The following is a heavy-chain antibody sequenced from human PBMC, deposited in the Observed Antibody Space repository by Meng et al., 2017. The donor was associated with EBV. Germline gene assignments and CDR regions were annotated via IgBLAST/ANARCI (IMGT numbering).Heavy chain of an antibody. CDR2: IYDGGTT. CDR1: GAAVSGGTFH. J-gene: IGHJ4*02. CDR3: AKSSSSTPGVVDS. V-gene: IGHV4-61*01. D-gene: IGHD2-2*01. Sequence: VHLQAAGPGLVKPSSTLSLHCTVSGAAVSGGTFHWSWIRQPPGKELQWIGYIYDGGTTIYHPSLKSRVTIFLDTSRNQFSLGLRSVTTADTAVYYCAKSSSSTPGVVDSWGQGTLVTVSS.